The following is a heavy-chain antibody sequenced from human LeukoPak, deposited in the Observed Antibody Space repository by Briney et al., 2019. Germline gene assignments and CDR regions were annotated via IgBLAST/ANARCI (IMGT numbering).Heavy chain of an antibody. CDR3: ARDLGYYYDSSGCYHDY. CDR2: INPNSGGT. J-gene: IGHJ4*02. CDR1: GYTFTGYY. D-gene: IGHD3-22*01. Sequence: ASVKVSCKASGYTFTGYYMHWVRQAPGQGLEWMGWINPNSGGTNYAQKFQGRVTMTRDTSISTAYMELSRLRSDDTAVYYCARDLGYYYDSSGCYHDYWGQGTLVTVSS. V-gene: IGHV1-2*02.